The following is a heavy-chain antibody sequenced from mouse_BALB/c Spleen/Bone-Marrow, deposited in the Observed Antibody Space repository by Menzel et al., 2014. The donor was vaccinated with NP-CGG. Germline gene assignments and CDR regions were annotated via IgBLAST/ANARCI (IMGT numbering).Heavy chain of an antibody. D-gene: IGHD2-4*01. CDR3: DRDDYGEYFDY. Sequence: VQLQQSGPGLVPPSQSLSITCTVSGFSLTRYGVHWVRQPPGKGLEWLGAIWAGGYIYSTSALMSRLSISKDNSKSQVSLKKNSLQTGDTDMFYCDRDDYGEYFDYWGQGTPLTVSS. CDR2: IWAGGYI. V-gene: IGHV2-9*02. CDR1: GFSLTRYG. J-gene: IGHJ2*01.